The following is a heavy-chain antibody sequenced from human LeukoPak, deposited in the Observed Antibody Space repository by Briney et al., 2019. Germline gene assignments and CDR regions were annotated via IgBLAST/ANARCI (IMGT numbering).Heavy chain of an antibody. J-gene: IGHJ4*02. V-gene: IGHV3-23*01. CDR2: ISAGGDLT. D-gene: IGHD1-26*01. CDR1: GFTFSSYG. Sequence: PGGSLRLSCAASGFTFSSYGMSWVRQAPGKGLEWVAAISAGGDLTNYADPVKGRFTISRDSSKNMLYVQMNSLRAEDTAIYYCAKGLISSATYFSYFDYWGQGTLVTVSS. CDR3: AKGLISSATYFSYFDY.